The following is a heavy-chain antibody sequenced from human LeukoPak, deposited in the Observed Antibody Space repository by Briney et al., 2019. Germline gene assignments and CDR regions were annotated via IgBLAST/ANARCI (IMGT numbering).Heavy chain of an antibody. CDR1: GGSISSYY. CDR2: IYYSGST. D-gene: IGHD4-17*01. J-gene: IGHJ4*02. V-gene: IGHV4-59*01. CDR3: ARVPDDYGDYYFDY. Sequence: SETLSLTCTVSGGSISSYYWSWIRQPPGQGLEWIGYIYYSGSTNYNPSLKSRVTISVDTSKNQFSLKLSSVTAADTAVYYCARVPDDYGDYYFDYWGQGTLVTVSS.